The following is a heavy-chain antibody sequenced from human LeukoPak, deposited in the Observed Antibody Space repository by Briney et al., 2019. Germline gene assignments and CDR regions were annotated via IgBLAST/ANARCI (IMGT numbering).Heavy chain of an antibody. V-gene: IGHV3-30*02. Sequence: GGSLRLSCAASGFTFSSYGMHWVRQAPGKGLEWVAFIRYDGSNKYYADSVKGRFTISRDNSKNTLYLQMNSLRAEDTAVYYCAKDHLVQGIVVVPAAAYWGQGTLVTVSS. CDR3: AKDHLVQGIVVVPAAAY. J-gene: IGHJ4*02. D-gene: IGHD2-2*01. CDR1: GFTFSSYG. CDR2: IRYDGSNK.